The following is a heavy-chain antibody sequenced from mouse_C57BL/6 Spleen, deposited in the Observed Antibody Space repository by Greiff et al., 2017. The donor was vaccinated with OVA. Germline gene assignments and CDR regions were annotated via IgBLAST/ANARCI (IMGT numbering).Heavy chain of an antibody. V-gene: IGHV1-26*01. CDR2: INPNNGGT. CDR3: ARGWDGWFAY. Sequence: EVQLQQSGPELVKPGASVKISCKASGYTFTDYYMNWVKQSHGKSLEWIGDINPNNGGTSYNQKFKGKATLTVDKSSSTAYMELRSLTSEDSAVYYCARGWDGWFAYWGQGTLVTVSA. CDR1: GYTFTDYY. D-gene: IGHD4-1*01. J-gene: IGHJ3*01.